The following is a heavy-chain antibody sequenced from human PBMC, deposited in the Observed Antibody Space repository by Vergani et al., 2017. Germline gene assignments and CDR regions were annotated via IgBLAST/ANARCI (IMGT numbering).Heavy chain of an antibody. CDR3: ARIYSPTTNTRGGGYYYYYYMDV. V-gene: IGHV3-48*03. Sequence: EVQLVESGGGLVQPGGSLRLSCAASGFTFSSYEMNWVRQAPGKGLEWVSYISSSGSTIYYADSVKGRFTISRDNAKNSLYLQMNSLRAEDTAVYYCARIYSPTTNTRGGGYYYYYYMDVWGKGTTVTVSS. D-gene: IGHD3-16*01. J-gene: IGHJ6*03. CDR1: GFTFSSYE. CDR2: ISSSGSTI.